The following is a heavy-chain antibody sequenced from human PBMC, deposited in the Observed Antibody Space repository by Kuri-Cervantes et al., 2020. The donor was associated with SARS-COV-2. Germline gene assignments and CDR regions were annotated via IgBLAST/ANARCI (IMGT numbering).Heavy chain of an antibody. J-gene: IGHJ4*02. CDR1: GFTFSDHT. Sequence: GESLKISCAASGFTFSDHTMDWVRQAPGKGLEWVGRIKNKDQGYTTYYVASVKGRFTISRDDSKDSLYLQLNSLKSEDTALYYCSRAGPGVSWDFWGQGTLVTVSS. CDR2: IKNKDQGYTT. V-gene: IGHV3-72*01. D-gene: IGHD2-8*01. CDR3: SRAGPGVSWDF.